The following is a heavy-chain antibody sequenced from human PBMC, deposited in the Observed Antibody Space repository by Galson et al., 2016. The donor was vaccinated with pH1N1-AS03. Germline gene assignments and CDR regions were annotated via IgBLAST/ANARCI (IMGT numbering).Heavy chain of an antibody. Sequence: CAISGDSVSSNIDAWNWIRQSPSGGLEWLGRTYWRSKWYNDYAVSVKSRITINPDTSKNQFSLQLNSGTPEDTAVYYCESGRYSAFDIWGQGTLVTVSS. J-gene: IGHJ3*02. CDR2: TYWRSKWYN. CDR1: GDSVSSNIDA. V-gene: IGHV6-1*01. CDR3: ESGRYSAFDI. D-gene: IGHD1-1*01.